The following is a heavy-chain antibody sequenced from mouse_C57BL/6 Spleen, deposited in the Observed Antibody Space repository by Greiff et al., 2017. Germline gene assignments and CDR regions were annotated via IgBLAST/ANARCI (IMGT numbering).Heavy chain of an antibody. Sequence: VQLQQPGAELVRPGSSVKLSCKASGYTFTSYWMDWVKQRPGQGLEWIGNIYPSDSETHYNQKFKDKATLTVDKSPSTAYMQLSSLTSEDSAVYYCARKDYGNYLAYWGQGTLVTVSA. V-gene: IGHV1-61*01. D-gene: IGHD2-1*01. J-gene: IGHJ3*01. CDR1: GYTFTSYW. CDR2: IYPSDSET. CDR3: ARKDYGNYLAY.